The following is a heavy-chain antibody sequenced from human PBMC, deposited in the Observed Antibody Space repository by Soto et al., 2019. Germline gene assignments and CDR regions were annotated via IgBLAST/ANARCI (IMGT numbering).Heavy chain of an antibody. J-gene: IGHJ6*03. V-gene: IGHV1-69*02. D-gene: IGHD1-1*01. CDR2: IIPILGIA. Sequence: VKVSRKAFVGSLSRYIISWVRQATGQGLEWMGRIIPILGIANYAQKFQGRVTITADKSTSTAYMELSSLRSEDTAVYYCARGSWNDDAYYYYYMDVWGKGTTGTGSS. CDR1: VGSLSRYI. CDR3: ARGSWNDDAYYYYYMDV.